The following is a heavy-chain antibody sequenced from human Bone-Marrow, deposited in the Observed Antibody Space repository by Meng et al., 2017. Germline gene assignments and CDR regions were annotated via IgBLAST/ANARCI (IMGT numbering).Heavy chain of an antibody. CDR2: IIPILGIA. V-gene: IGHV1-69*04. CDR1: GGTFSSYT. J-gene: IGHJ3*02. CDR3: ARDQVVPAAMQDDAFDI. Sequence: SVKVSCKASGGTFSSYTISWVRQAPGQGLEWMGRIIPILGIANYAQKFQGRVTITADKSTSTAYMELSSLRSDDTAVYYCARDQVVPAAMQDDAFDIWGQGTMVTVSS. D-gene: IGHD2-2*01.